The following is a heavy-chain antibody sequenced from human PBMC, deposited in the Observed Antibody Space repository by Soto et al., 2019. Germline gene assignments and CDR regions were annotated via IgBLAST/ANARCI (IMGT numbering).Heavy chain of an antibody. V-gene: IGHV4-59*01. Sequence: SETLSLTCTVSGGSISSDYWSWIRQPPGKGLEWIGYIYYSGSTNYNPSLKSRVTISVDTSKNQFSLKLSSVTAADTAVYYCAGGTAAQLQFDYWGQGTLVTVSS. CDR3: AGGTAAQLQFDY. D-gene: IGHD6-6*01. J-gene: IGHJ4*02. CDR1: GGSISSDY. CDR2: IYYSGST.